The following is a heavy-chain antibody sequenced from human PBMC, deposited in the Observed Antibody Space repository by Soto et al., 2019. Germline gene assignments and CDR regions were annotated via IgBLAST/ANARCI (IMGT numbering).Heavy chain of an antibody. Sequence: GGSLRLSCAASGFTFSSYVMSWVRQAPGKGLEWVSSISSSGASTYYEDSVKGRFTISRDNSKNTLYLQMNSLRAEDTAVYYCAKDSSSSANYWGQGTLVTVSS. D-gene: IGHD6-6*01. J-gene: IGHJ4*02. CDR1: GFTFSSYV. CDR3: AKDSSSSANY. V-gene: IGHV3-23*01. CDR2: ISSSGAST.